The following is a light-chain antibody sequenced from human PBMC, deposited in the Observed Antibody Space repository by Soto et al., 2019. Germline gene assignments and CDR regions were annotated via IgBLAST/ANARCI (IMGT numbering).Light chain of an antibody. CDR1: QSISSW. V-gene: IGKV1-5*01. CDR3: QQYKSYSYT. Sequence: DIQMTQSPSTLSASVGDRVTITCRASQSISSWFAWYQQKPGKAPKLLIYDASSLESGVPSRFSGSGSGTEFTLTISSLQADDFATYYCQQYKSYSYTFGQGPKLEIK. J-gene: IGKJ2*01. CDR2: DAS.